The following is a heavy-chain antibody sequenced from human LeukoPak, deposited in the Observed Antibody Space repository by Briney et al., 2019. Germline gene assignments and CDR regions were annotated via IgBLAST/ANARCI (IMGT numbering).Heavy chain of an antibody. CDR2: ISDNGGRT. V-gene: IGHV3-23*01. J-gene: IGHJ6*02. CDR3: TKDREQVVPHAPARAPYAMDD. CDR1: GFTFSSYC. D-gene: IGHD1-26*01. Sequence: PGGSLRLSCAASGFTFSSYCMSWVRQIPGKGLEWVSSISDNGGRTDYVDSVKGRFTISRDNSKNTLYLQMDGLRAEDTAVFYCTKDREQVVPHAPARAPYAMDDWGQGTTVTVSS.